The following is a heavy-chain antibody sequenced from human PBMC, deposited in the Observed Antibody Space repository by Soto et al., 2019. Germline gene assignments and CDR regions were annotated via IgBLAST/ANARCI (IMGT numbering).Heavy chain of an antibody. J-gene: IGHJ4*02. CDR1: GGTFSSYA. V-gene: IGHV1-69*13. CDR2: IIPIFGTA. CDR3: ARGYYDSSGYYDFDY. D-gene: IGHD3-22*01. Sequence: SVKVSYKASGGTFSSYAISWVRQAPGQGLEWMGGIIPIFGTANYAQKFQGRVTITADESTSTAYMELSSLRSEGTAVYYCARGYYDSSGYYDFDYWGQGTLVTVS.